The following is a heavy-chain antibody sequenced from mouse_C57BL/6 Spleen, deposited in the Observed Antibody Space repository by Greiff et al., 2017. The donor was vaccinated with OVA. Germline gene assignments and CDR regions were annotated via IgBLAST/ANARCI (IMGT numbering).Heavy chain of an antibody. Sequence: EVKLVESGPGLVKPSQSLSLTCSVTGYSITSGYYWNWIRQFPGNKLEWMGYISYDGSNNYNPSLKNRISITRDTSKNQFFLKLNSVTTEDTATYYCARSNYDYDEGYFDVWGTGTTVTVSS. V-gene: IGHV3-6*01. CDR2: ISYDGSN. CDR3: ARSNYDYDEGYFDV. CDR1: GYSITSGYY. D-gene: IGHD2-4*01. J-gene: IGHJ1*03.